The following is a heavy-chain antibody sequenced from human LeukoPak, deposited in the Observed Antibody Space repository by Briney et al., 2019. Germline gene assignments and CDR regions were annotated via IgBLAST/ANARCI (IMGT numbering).Heavy chain of an antibody. J-gene: IGHJ4*02. CDR3: AREIVGATYFDY. V-gene: IGHV4-39*07. D-gene: IGHD1-26*01. CDR2: IYYSGST. Sequence: WIRQPPGKGLEWIGSIYYSGSTYYNPSLKSRVTISVDTSKNQFSLKLSSVTAADTAVYYCAREIVGATYFDYWGQGTLVTVSS.